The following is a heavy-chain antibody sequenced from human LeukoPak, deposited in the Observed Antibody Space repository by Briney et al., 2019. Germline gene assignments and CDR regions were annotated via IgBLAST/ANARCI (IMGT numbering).Heavy chain of an antibody. V-gene: IGHV3-23*01. Sequence: PGGSLRLSCAASGFTSNTYAMNWVRQAPGKGLEWVSIISVSGSSTYYADSVKGRFTISRDSSKSTLYLQMNSLRAEDTAIYYCAKNHASNGYHTDDAFDIWGQGTMVTVSS. D-gene: IGHD3-22*01. CDR3: AKNHASNGYHTDDAFDI. CDR2: ISVSGSST. J-gene: IGHJ3*02. CDR1: GFTSNTYA.